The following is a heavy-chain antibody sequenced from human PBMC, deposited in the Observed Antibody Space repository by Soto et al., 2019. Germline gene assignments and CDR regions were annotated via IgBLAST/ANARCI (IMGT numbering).Heavy chain of an antibody. CDR2: INPNSGGT. CDR1: GYTFTGYY. V-gene: IGHV1-2*04. CDR3: AREGRRIVVVPAARRDNWFDP. D-gene: IGHD2-2*01. Sequence: ASVKVSCKASGYTFTGYYMHWVRQAPGQGLEWMGWINPNSGGTNYAQKFQGWVTMTRDTSISTAYMELSRLRSDGTAVYYCAREGRRIVVVPAARRDNWFDPWGQGTLVTVSS. J-gene: IGHJ5*02.